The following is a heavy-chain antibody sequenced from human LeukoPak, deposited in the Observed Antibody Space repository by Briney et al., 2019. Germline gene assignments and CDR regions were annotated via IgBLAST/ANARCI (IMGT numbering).Heavy chain of an antibody. J-gene: IGHJ4*02. V-gene: IGHV3-23*01. D-gene: IGHD6-13*01. CDR3: AKKIEPGHSTSWNFDS. Sequence: GGSLRLSCAASGFTFSSYAMSWVGQAPGKGLEWVSAISGSGDNTYYADSVKGRFTISKDNSKNTLYLQINRLKADDTAVYYCAKKIEPGHSTSWNFDSGGQGTLVTVSS. CDR1: GFTFSSYA. CDR2: ISGSGDNT.